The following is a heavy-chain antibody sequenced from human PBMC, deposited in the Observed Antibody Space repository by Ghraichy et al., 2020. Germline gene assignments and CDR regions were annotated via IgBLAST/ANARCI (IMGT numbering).Heavy chain of an antibody. Sequence: GESLNISCAASGFTFSSYGMHWVRQAPGKGLEWVAVISYDGSNKYYADSVKGRFTISRDNSKNTLYLQMNSLRAEDTAVYYCAKDLRDSSGYYYVLDAFDIWGQGTMVTVSS. J-gene: IGHJ3*02. D-gene: IGHD3-22*01. CDR3: AKDLRDSSGYYYVLDAFDI. V-gene: IGHV3-30*18. CDR2: ISYDGSNK. CDR1: GFTFSSYG.